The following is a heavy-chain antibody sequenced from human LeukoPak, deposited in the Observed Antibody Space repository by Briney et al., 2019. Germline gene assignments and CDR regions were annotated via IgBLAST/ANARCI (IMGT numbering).Heavy chain of an antibody. CDR3: ARGGGKWFDP. J-gene: IGHJ5*02. CDR1: GGSISSYY. D-gene: IGHD3-16*01. CDR2: IYYSGST. V-gene: IGHV4-59*01. Sequence: SETLSLTCTVSGGSISSYYWSWIRQPPGKGLEWIGYIYYSGSTNYNPPLKSRVTISVDTSKNQFSLKLSSVTAADTAVYYCARGGGKWFDPWGQGTLVTVSS.